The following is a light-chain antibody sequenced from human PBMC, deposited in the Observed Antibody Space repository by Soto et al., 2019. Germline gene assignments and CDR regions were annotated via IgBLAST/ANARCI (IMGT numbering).Light chain of an antibody. J-gene: IGKJ1*01. CDR3: QQSYSTPRT. CDR1: QSISSW. V-gene: IGKV1-39*01. CDR2: AAS. Sequence: DIQMTQSPSTLSATAGDRVTITCRASQSISSWLAWYQQKPGKAPKVLIYAASTLQSGVPSRFSGSGSGTDFTLTISSLHPEDFATYYCQQSYSTPRTFGQGTKVDIK.